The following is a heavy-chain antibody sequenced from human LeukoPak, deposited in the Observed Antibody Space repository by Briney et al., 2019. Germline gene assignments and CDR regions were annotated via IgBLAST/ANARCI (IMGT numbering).Heavy chain of an antibody. J-gene: IGHJ6*03. CDR3: ARVYVSGYCSGGSCYERADYYYYYYMDV. CDR2: INPNSGGT. V-gene: IGHV1-2*02. CDR1: GYTFTGYY. Sequence: ASVKVSCKASGYTFTGYYMHWVRQAPGQGLEWMGWINPNSGGTNYAQKFQGRVTMTRDTSISTAYMELSRLRSDDTAVYYCARVYVSGYCSGGSCYERADYYYYYYMDVWGKGTTVTVSS. D-gene: IGHD2-15*01.